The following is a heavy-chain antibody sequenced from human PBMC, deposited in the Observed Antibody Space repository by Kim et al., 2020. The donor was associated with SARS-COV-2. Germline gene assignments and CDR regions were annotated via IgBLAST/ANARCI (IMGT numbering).Heavy chain of an antibody. CDR3: AKVSRVENYYSMDV. J-gene: IGHJ6*02. D-gene: IGHD2-15*01. Sequence: GGSLRLSCAASGFTFSSYAMSWVRQAPGQGLEWVSAISFNGGSTYYAASVQGRFTISRDNAKNTVSLQMNSLRAEDTAIYYCAKVSRVENYYSMDVWGQGTTVSVSS. CDR1: GFTFSSYA. V-gene: IGHV3-23*01. CDR2: ISFNGGST.